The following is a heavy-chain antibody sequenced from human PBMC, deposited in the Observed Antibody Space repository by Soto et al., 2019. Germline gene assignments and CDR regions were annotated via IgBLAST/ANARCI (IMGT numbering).Heavy chain of an antibody. Sequence: PSETLSLTCAVSGGSISSGGYSWSWIRQPPGKGLEWIGYIYHSGGTYYNPSLKSRVTISVDTSKNQFSLKLSSVTAADTAVYYCARRYGPGFDYWGQGTLVTVSS. CDR2: IYHSGGT. D-gene: IGHD4-17*01. J-gene: IGHJ4*02. V-gene: IGHV4-30-2*01. CDR3: ARRYGPGFDY. CDR1: GGSISSGGYS.